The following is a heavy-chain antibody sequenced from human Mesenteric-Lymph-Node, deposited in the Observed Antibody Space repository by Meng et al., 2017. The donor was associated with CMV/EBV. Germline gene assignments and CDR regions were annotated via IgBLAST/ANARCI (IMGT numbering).Heavy chain of an antibody. J-gene: IGHJ4*02. CDR1: GGSISSGDYY. D-gene: IGHD3-10*01. CDR3: AREGSGSWFGAASFDY. Sequence: QVHLTESGPGLVKPSQTLSLTCTVSGGSISSGDYYWSWIRQPPGKGLEWIGYIYYSGSTYYNPSLKSRVTISVDTSKNQFSLKLSSVTAADTAVYYCAREGSGSWFGAASFDYWGQGTLVTVSS. V-gene: IGHV4-30-4*08. CDR2: IYYSGST.